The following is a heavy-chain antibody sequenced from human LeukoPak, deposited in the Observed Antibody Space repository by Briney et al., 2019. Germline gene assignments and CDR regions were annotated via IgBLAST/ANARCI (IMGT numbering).Heavy chain of an antibody. D-gene: IGHD6-13*01. V-gene: IGHV4-4*07. J-gene: IGHJ6*03. CDR1: GGSISSYY. CDR2: IYTSGST. Sequence: SETLSLTCTVSGGSISSYYWSWIRQPAGKGLEWIGRIYTSGSTNYNPSLKSRVTMSVDTSKSQFSLKLSSVTAADTAVYYCARDPAFRSSSDYMDVWGKGTTVTVSS. CDR3: ARDPAFRSSSDYMDV.